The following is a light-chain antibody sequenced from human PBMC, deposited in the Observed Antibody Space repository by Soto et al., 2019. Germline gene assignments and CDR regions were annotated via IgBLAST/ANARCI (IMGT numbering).Light chain of an antibody. CDR2: DVS. J-gene: IGLJ1*01. V-gene: IGLV2-14*03. Sequence: HSALTQPRSVSGFPRQSISISCTGTRSDVGGYKHVSWYQQHPGKVPRLIIFDVSSRPSGVSHRFSGSKSGDTASLTISGLQAEDEADYYCSSYTSVNLYVFGTGTKVTVL. CDR1: RSDVGGYKH. CDR3: SSYTSVNLYV.